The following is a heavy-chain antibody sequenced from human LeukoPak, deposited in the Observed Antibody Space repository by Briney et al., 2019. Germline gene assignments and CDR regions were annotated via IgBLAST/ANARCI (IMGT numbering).Heavy chain of an antibody. J-gene: IGHJ4*02. Sequence: SETLSLTCAVYGRFFSGYYWSWIRQPPGKGLEWIGEINHSGSTNYNPSLKSRVTISVDTSKNQFSLKLSSVTAADTAVYYCARDHVITFGGVIVPYYFDYWGQGTLVTVSS. CDR1: GRFFSGYY. CDR2: INHSGST. CDR3: ARDHVITFGGVIVPYYFDY. D-gene: IGHD3-16*02. V-gene: IGHV4-34*01.